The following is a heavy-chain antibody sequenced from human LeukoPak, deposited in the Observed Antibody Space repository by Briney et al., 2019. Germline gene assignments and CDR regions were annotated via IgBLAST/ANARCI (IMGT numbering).Heavy chain of an antibody. CDR3: VRDPSYGSSWYYYMDV. Sequence: PGGSLRLSCAVSGITLSNYAMTWVRQAPGKGLEWVSYISSSSFKIGYADSVKGRFTISRDNSKNSLYLQMDSLRVEDTAVYYCVRDPSYGSSWYYYMDVWGKGTTVTVSS. CDR1: GITLSNYA. CDR2: ISSSSFKI. J-gene: IGHJ6*03. D-gene: IGHD6-13*01. V-gene: IGHV3-48*04.